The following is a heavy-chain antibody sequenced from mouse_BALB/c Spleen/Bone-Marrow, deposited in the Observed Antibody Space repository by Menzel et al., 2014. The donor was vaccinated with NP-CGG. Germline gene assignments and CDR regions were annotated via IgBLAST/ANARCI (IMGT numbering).Heavy chain of an antibody. CDR3: AYYRYDEYFDV. V-gene: IGHV1S56*01. J-gene: IGHJ1*01. CDR2: IYPGDGST. D-gene: IGHD2-14*01. Sequence: QVQLQQSGPELVEPGASVKMSCKASGYTFTSYFIHWVKQRPGQGLEWIGWIYPGDGSTKYNEKFKGKTTLTADKSSSTAYMLLSSLTSEDSAIFFCAYYRYDEYFDVWGAGTTVTVSS. CDR1: GYTFTSYF.